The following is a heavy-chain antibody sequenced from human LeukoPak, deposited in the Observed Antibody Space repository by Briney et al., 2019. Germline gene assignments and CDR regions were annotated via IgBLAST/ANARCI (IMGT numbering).Heavy chain of an antibody. CDR1: GFIFEDYA. D-gene: IGHD3-16*01. CDR3: ARASWGSTAPGRNWFDP. CDR2: ISWNSDYI. Sequence: PGRSLRLSCAASGFIFEDYAMHWVRRGPGKGLEWISYISWNSDYIAYADSVKGRFTISRDNANNSLYLQMNSLRAEDTAFYFCARASWGSTAPGRNWFDPWGQGTLVTVSS. J-gene: IGHJ5*02. V-gene: IGHV3-9*01.